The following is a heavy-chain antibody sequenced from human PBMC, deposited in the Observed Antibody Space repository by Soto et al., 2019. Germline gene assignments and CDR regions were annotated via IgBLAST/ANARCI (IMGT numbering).Heavy chain of an antibody. CDR2: IWYDGSKK. D-gene: IGHD1-26*01. Sequence: QVQLVESGGGVVQPRRSLRLSCAASGFTFSSYGMNWVRQAPGKGLEWVAVIWYDGSKKYYEDSVKGRVTISRDNSMNTGDLQMNSLSAEDRAVYYCARDIVSYFDYGGQGTLVTFSP. CDR1: GFTFSSYG. CDR3: ARDIVSYFDY. J-gene: IGHJ4*02. V-gene: IGHV3-33*01.